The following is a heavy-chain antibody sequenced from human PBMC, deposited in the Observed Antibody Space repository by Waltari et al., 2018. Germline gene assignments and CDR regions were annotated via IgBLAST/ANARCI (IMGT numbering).Heavy chain of an antibody. Sequence: EVQLVASGGGLVKPGGSLRLSCAASGFTFSSYSMNWVRQAPGKGLEWVSSISSSSSYIYYADSVKGRFTISRDNAKNSLYLQMNSLRAEDTAVYYCARESEYCSGGSCYWTADFDYWGQGTLVTVSS. J-gene: IGHJ4*02. CDR1: GFTFSSYS. CDR3: ARESEYCSGGSCYWTADFDY. CDR2: ISSSSSYI. V-gene: IGHV3-21*01. D-gene: IGHD2-15*01.